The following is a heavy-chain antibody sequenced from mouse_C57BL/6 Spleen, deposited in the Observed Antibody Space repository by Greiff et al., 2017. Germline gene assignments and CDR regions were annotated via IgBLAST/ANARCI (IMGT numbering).Heavy chain of an antibody. CDR1: GYTFTSYG. Sequence: QVQLQQSGAELARPGASVKLSCKASGYTFTSYGISWVKQRTGQGLEWIGEIYPRSGNTYYNEKFKGKATLTADKSSSTAYMELRSLTSEDSAVYFCARRDYDDLFAYWGQGTLVTVSA. D-gene: IGHD2-4*01. J-gene: IGHJ3*01. CDR2: IYPRSGNT. V-gene: IGHV1-81*01. CDR3: ARRDYDDLFAY.